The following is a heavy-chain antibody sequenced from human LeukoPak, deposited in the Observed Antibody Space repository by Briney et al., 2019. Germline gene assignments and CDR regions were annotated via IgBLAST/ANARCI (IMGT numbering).Heavy chain of an antibody. V-gene: IGHV4-59*01. CDR3: ARSITSSWYGDFQH. J-gene: IGHJ1*01. CDR1: GGSMSGYF. D-gene: IGHD6-13*01. Sequence: SETLSLTCTLSGGSMSGYFWSWIRQPPGKGLERIGYIYYSGSTNYNPPLKSRVTISVDTSKNQFSLKLNSVTAADTAVYYCARSITSSWYGDFQHWGQGTLVTVSS. CDR2: IYYSGST.